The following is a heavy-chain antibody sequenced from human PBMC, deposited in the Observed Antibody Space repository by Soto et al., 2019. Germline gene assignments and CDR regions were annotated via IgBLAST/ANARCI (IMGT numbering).Heavy chain of an antibody. CDR2: ISSSSSNI. J-gene: IGHJ6*03. CDR1: GFTFSSYS. V-gene: IGHV3-21*06. Sequence: EVQLVESGGGLVKPGGSLRLSCAASGFTFSSYSMNWVRQAPGKGLAWVSSISSSSSNIYYGDSVKGRFTISRDNVKYALYLQMGRLSAEVAAVYYCARAADFWSGYGGSYFYYMDVWGKGTTVTVSS. D-gene: IGHD3-3*01. CDR3: ARAADFWSGYGGSYFYYMDV.